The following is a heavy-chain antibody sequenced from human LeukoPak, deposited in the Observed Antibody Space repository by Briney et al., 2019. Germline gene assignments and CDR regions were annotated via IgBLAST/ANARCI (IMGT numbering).Heavy chain of an antibody. V-gene: IGHV3-23*01. CDR2: ISGSGGST. CDR1: GFTFSSYA. J-gene: IGHJ4*02. Sequence: GGSLRLSCAASGFTFSSYAMSWVRQAPGKGLEWVSAISGSGGSTYYADSVKGRFTISRDNSKNTLYLQMNSLRAEDTAGYYCAKSSKVVLTGYFDYWGQGTLVTVSS. CDR3: AKSSKVVLTGYFDY. D-gene: IGHD2-21*02.